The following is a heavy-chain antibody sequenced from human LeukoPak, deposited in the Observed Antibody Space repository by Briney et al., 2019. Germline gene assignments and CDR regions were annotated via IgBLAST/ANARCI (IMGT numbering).Heavy chain of an antibody. CDR3: ARDWPRLRWSLDY. CDR1: GGSFSGYY. Sequence: SETLSLTCVVYGGSFSGYYWSWIRQPPGKGLEWIGEINHSGRTNFNPSLKSRVTMSVDTSKNQFSLKLSSVTAADTAVYYCARDWPRLRWSLDYWGQGTLVTVSS. D-gene: IGHD4-23*01. CDR2: INHSGRT. J-gene: IGHJ4*02. V-gene: IGHV4-34*10.